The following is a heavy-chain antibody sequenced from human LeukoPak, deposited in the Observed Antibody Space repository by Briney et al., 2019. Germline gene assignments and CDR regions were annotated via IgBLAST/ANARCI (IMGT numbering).Heavy chain of an antibody. D-gene: IGHD5-24*01. J-gene: IGHJ4*02. CDR1: GYTFTSYY. V-gene: IGHV1-46*01. CDR3: ARGKRRDGYNSERIFVY. CDR2: INPSGGST. Sequence: GASVKVSCKASGYTFTSYYMHWVRQAPGQGLEWMGIINPSGGSTSYAQKFQGRVTMTRDTSTSTVYMELSSLRSEDTAVYYCARGKRRDGYNSERIFVYWGQGTLVTVSS.